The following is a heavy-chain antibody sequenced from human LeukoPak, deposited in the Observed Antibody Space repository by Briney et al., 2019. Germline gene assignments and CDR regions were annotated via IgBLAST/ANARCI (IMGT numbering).Heavy chain of an antibody. CDR3: ARELANWNDVGPLDY. V-gene: IGHV1-69*13. D-gene: IGHD1-20*01. CDR2: IIPIFGTA. CDR1: GYTFTSYY. Sequence: GASVKVSCKASGYTFTSYYMHWVRQAPGQGLEWMGGIIPIFGTANYAQKFQGRVTITADESTSTAYMELSSLRSEDTAVYYCARELANWNDVGPLDYWGQGTLVTVSS. J-gene: IGHJ4*02.